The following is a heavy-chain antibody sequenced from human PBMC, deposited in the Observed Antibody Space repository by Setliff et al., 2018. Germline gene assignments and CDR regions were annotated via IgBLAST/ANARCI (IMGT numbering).Heavy chain of an antibody. Sequence: ASVKVSCKASGYTFTSYGISWVRQAPGQELEWMGWISAYNGNTNYAQKLQGRVTMTRDTSISTAYMELSRLRSDDTAVYYCARARIVGATGPWGQGTLVTVSS. CDR2: ISAYNGNT. CDR1: GYTFTSYG. CDR3: ARARIVGATGP. V-gene: IGHV1-18*01. D-gene: IGHD1-26*01. J-gene: IGHJ5*02.